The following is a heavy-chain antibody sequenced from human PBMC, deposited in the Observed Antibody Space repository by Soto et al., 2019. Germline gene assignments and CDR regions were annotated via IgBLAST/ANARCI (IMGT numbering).Heavy chain of an antibody. Sequence: LRLSCAASGFTFSSYGMHWVRQAPGKGLEWVAVIWYDGSNKYYADSVKGRFTISRDNSKNTLYLQMNSLRAEDTAVYYCARDALGYCSSTSCYTDRWGQGTLVTVSS. V-gene: IGHV3-33*01. CDR2: IWYDGSNK. J-gene: IGHJ4*02. CDR1: GFTFSSYG. CDR3: ARDALGYCSSTSCYTDR. D-gene: IGHD2-2*02.